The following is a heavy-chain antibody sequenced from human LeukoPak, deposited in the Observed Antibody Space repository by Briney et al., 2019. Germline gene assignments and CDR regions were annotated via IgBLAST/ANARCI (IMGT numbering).Heavy chain of an antibody. J-gene: IGHJ6*02. V-gene: IGHV4-59*01. CDR1: GGSISSYY. D-gene: IGHD5-24*01. CDR3: ATSLDEQTYYGMDV. CDR2: IYYSGST. Sequence: SETLSLTCTVSGGSISSYYWSWIRQPPGKGLEWTGYIYYSGSTNYNPSLKSRVTISVDTSKNQSSLKLSSVTAADTAVYYCATSLDEQTYYGMDVWGQGTTVTVSS.